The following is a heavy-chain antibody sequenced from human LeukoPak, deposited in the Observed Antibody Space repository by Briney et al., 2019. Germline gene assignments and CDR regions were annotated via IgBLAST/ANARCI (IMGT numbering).Heavy chain of an antibody. J-gene: IGHJ4*02. Sequence: SETLSLTCAVYGGSFSGYYWSWIRQPPGKGLEWIGEINHSGSTDYNPSLKSRVTISVDTSKNQFSLKLSSVTAADTAVYYCARARGYCSGGSCYFNYWAREPWSPSPQ. CDR2: INHSGST. V-gene: IGHV4-34*01. CDR1: GGSFSGYY. D-gene: IGHD2-15*01. CDR3: ARARGYCSGGSCYFNY.